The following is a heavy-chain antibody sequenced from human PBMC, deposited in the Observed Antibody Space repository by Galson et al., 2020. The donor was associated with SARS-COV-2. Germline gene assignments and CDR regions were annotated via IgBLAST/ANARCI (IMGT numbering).Heavy chain of an antibody. V-gene: IGHV3-13*01. D-gene: IGHD3-22*01. CDR1: GFTLSSYD. J-gene: IGHJ5*02. CDR3: ARGNYYYDSSGYYPPLNWFDP. CDR2: TRTAGDT. Sequence: GGSLRLACAAAGFTLSSYDTHCVRQPTGNGMEWVSSTRTAGDTNYPGTVKGRFTISRENAKNSLYLQMNSLRAGDTAVYYCARGNYYYDSSGYYPPLNWFDPWGQGTLVTVSS.